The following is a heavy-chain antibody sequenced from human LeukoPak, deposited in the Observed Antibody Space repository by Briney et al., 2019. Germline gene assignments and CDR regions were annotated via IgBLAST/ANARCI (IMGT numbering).Heavy chain of an antibody. J-gene: IGHJ4*02. CDR3: ARESSGWLQLFDY. CDR1: GFTFRSYW. V-gene: IGHV3-7*01. D-gene: IGHD5-24*01. Sequence: GGSLRLSCAASGFTFRSYWMSWVRQAPGKGLEWVTNIKQDASEIYYVDSVNGRFTISRDNAKNSLYLQMNSLRVEDTAVYYCARESSGWLQLFDYWGQGTLVTISS. CDR2: IKQDASEI.